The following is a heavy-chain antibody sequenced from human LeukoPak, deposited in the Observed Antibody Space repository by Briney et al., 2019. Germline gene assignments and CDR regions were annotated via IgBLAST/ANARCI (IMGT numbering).Heavy chain of an antibody. V-gene: IGHV3-74*01. J-gene: IGHJ4*02. CDR3: AREGPLHFDY. Sequence: GGSLRLSCTASGFSFSGHWMHWARQLPGKGLVWVSRISPTGSTTSYADSVKGRFTISRDNAKNSLYLQMNRPRAEDTAVYYCAREGPLHFDYWGQGTLVTVSS. CDR1: GFSFSGHW. CDR2: ISPTGSTT.